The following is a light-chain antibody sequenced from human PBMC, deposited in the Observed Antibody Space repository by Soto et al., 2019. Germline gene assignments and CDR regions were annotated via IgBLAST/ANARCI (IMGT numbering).Light chain of an antibody. CDR3: ASYTRTTTLV. Sequence: QSALTQPASVSGSPGQSITISCTGTISDIGGYNFISWYQHHPGKAHKLVIYDVNNRPSGISYRFSGSKSGNTASLTISGLQAEDEADYYCASYTRTTTLVFGGGTQLTVL. CDR1: ISDIGGYNF. J-gene: IGLJ2*01. V-gene: IGLV2-14*01. CDR2: DVN.